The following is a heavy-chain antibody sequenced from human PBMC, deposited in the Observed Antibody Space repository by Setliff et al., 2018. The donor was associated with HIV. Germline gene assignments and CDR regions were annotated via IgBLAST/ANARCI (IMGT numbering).Heavy chain of an antibody. CDR2: ISGYDGDT. CDR1: GYTFTGYG. D-gene: IGHD1-26*01. V-gene: IGHV1-18*01. Sequence: GASVKVSCKASGYTFTGYGVSWVRQAPGQGHEWMGCISGYDGDTHYADSVKGRFTISRDNSKNTVYLQMDSLRAEDTAVYYCARDDDATSHYSRFDYWGQGTPVTVSS. J-gene: IGHJ4*02. CDR3: ARDDDATSHYSRFDY.